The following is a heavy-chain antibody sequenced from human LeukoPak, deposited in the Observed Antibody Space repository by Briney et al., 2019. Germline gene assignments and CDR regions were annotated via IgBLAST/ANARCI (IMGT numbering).Heavy chain of an antibody. CDR1: GFTFRNYA. V-gene: IGHV3-23*01. J-gene: IGHJ4*02. CDR3: AKVPTSYYFDY. Sequence: PGGSLRLSCAASGFTFRNYAMHWVRQAPGKGLEWVSAISGSGGNTYYADSVKGRFTISRDNSKNTVYLQMNSLRAEDTAVYYCAKVPTSYYFDYWGQGTLVTVSS. CDR2: ISGSGGNT.